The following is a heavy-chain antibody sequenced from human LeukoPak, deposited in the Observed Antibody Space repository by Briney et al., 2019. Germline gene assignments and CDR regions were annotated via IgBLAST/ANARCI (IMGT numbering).Heavy chain of an antibody. CDR1: GGSITSYY. Sequence: SETLSFTCTVSGGSITSYYWSWIRQPPGKGLEWIGYIYYSGSTTFNSSLKSRVTMSVDTSKNQFSLKLSSVTAADTAVYYCTRLTYYHDTSAPIPFLFFDYWGQGTLVTVSS. V-gene: IGHV4-59*08. D-gene: IGHD3-22*01. CDR2: IYYSGST. CDR3: TRLTYYHDTSAPIPFLFFDY. J-gene: IGHJ4*02.